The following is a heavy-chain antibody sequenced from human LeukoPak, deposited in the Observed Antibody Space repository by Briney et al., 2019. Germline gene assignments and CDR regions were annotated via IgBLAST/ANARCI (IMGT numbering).Heavy chain of an antibody. Sequence: PGGSLRLSCAASGFTFSGYAIHWVRQAPGKGLEWVAVISHDGSNKFYADSVKGRFTISRDNSNNTLYLQMNSLRAEDTAIYYCARVGRGYSFKVYYFDYWGQGTLVTVSS. CDR2: ISHDGSNK. J-gene: IGHJ4*02. CDR1: GFTFSGYA. V-gene: IGHV3-30*04. D-gene: IGHD5-18*01. CDR3: ARVGRGYSFKVYYFDY.